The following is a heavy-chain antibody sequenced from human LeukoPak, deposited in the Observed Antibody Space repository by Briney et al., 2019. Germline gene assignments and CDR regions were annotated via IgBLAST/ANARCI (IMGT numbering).Heavy chain of an antibody. D-gene: IGHD3-10*01. J-gene: IGHJ6*03. CDR2: IYYGGST. Sequence: SETLSLTCTVSGGSISSHLYFWAWIRQPPGKGLEWIGSIYYGGSTYYNPSLKRRVTISVDTSKDDFSLKLASVTAADTAMYYSARMVRGVVLGPNYYPYHMDVWGTGTTVSVSS. CDR3: ARMVRGVVLGPNYYPYHMDV. V-gene: IGHV4-39*02. CDR1: GGSISSHLYF.